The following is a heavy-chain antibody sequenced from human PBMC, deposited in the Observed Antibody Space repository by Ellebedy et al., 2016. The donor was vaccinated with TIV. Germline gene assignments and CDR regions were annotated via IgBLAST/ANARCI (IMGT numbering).Heavy chain of an antibody. J-gene: IGHJ4*02. V-gene: IGHV5-10-1*01. D-gene: IGHD3-10*01. CDR2: IDPSDSYT. Sequence: GESLKISXKGSGYSFTSYWISWVRQMPGKGLEWMGRIDPSDSYTNYSPSFQGHVTISADKSISTAYLQWSSLKASDTAMYYCARHDNYYGSGSYYNWPGYWGQGTLVTVSS. CDR3: ARHDNYYGSGSYYNWPGY. CDR1: GYSFTSYW.